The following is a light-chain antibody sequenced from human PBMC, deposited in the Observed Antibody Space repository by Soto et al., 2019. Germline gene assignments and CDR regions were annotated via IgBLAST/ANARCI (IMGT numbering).Light chain of an antibody. CDR1: ESVTSSY. J-gene: IGKJ1*01. CDR2: GAS. Sequence: EIVLTQSPGTLSLSPGERATLSCRARESVTSSYLAWYQHKPGQAPRLLIYGASSRATGIPDRFSGSGSGTDFTLTSSRLEPEDYAVYYCQQYGRSPRTFGEGTEVDIK. V-gene: IGKV3-20*01. CDR3: QQYGRSPRT.